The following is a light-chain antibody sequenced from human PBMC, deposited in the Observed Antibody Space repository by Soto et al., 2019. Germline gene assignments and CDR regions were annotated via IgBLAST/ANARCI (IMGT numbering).Light chain of an antibody. Sequence: TQSPETLSVSTGGRATLTCRASQGVRSDLAWYQQKAGQSPRLLIYGASTRAAETPSRFSGSGSGTDFTLTISSLEPEDFAVYYCQQRFNWPITFGQGRRLEIK. V-gene: IGKV3D-11*01. J-gene: IGKJ5*01. CDR3: QQRFNWPIT. CDR2: GAS. CDR1: QGVRSD.